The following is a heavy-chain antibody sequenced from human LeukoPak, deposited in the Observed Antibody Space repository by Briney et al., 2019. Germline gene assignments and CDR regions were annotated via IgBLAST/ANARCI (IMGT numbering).Heavy chain of an antibody. D-gene: IGHD6-13*01. CDR3: ARVRYSISSYYLDY. CDR1: GFTFSDYY. CDR2: IYYSGST. J-gene: IGHJ4*02. Sequence: PGGSLRLSCAASGFTFSDYYMSWIRQAPGKGLEWIGYIYYSGSTNYNPSLKSRVTISVDTSKNQFSLKLSSVTAADTALYYCARVRYSISSYYLDYWGQGTLVTVSS. V-gene: IGHV4-59*01.